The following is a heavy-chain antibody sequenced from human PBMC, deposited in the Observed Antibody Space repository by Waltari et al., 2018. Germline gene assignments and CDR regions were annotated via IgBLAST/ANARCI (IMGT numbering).Heavy chain of an antibody. CDR1: GFTVSSNY. D-gene: IGHD2-15*01. V-gene: IGHV3-53*02. CDR3: ARCHRDCSGGSCYYYYMDV. J-gene: IGHJ6*03. Sequence: EVQLVETGGGLIQPGGSLRLSCAASGFTVSSNYMSWVRQAPGKGLEWVLVIYSGGSTYYADSVKGRFTISRDNSKNTLYLQMNSLRAEDTAVYYCARCHRDCSGGSCYYYYMDVWGKGTTVTVSS. CDR2: IYSGGST.